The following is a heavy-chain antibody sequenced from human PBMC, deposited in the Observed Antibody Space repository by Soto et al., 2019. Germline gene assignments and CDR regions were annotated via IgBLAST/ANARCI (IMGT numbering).Heavy chain of an antibody. CDR2: ISYDGSRK. CDR3: AKDLEVVGATRWGFDT. D-gene: IGHD1-26*01. V-gene: IGHV3-30*14. CDR1: GFTFSSYA. Sequence: QVQLVESGGGVVQPGRSLRLSCAASGFTFSSYAMHWVRQAPGKGLEWVAVISYDGSRKYYGDSVKGRITISRDNSKNTLYLQMDSLRDEDTAVYYCAKDLEVVGATRWGFDTWGQGTLVTVSS. J-gene: IGHJ5*02.